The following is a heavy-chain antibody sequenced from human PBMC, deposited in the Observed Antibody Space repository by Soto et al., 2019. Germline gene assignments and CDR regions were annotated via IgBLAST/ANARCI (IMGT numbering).Heavy chain of an antibody. V-gene: IGHV3-64*01. CDR1: GFTFSSYA. J-gene: IGHJ6*03. CDR2: ISSNGGST. Sequence: GGSLRLSCAASGFTFSSYAMHWVRQAPGKGLEYVSAISSNGGSTYYANSVKGRFTISRDNSKNTLYLQMGSLRAEDMAVYYCARDHYYDILTGYYLYYYMDVWGKGTMVTVSS. D-gene: IGHD3-9*01. CDR3: ARDHYYDILTGYYLYYYMDV.